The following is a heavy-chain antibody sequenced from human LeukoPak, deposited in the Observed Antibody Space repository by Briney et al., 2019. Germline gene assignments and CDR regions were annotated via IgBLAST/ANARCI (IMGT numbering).Heavy chain of an antibody. Sequence: GGSLGLSCAASGFTFSSYGMHWVRQAPGKGLEWVAVISYDGSNKYYADSVKGRFTISRDNSKNTLYLQMNSLRAEDTAVYYCAKDRVGDVDYWGQGTLVTVSS. J-gene: IGHJ4*02. CDR3: AKDRVGDVDY. CDR1: GFTFSSYG. CDR2: ISYDGSNK. V-gene: IGHV3-30*18. D-gene: IGHD3-10*01.